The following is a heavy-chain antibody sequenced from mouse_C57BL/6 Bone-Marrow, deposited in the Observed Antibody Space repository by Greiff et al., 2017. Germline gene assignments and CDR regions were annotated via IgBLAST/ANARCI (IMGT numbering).Heavy chain of an antibody. CDR2: IYPSDSET. CDR1: GYTFTSYW. CDR3: ARGGSSTWFAY. V-gene: IGHV1-61*01. J-gene: IGHJ3*01. Sequence: QVQLQQPGAELVRPGSSVKLSCKASGYTFTSYWMDWVKQRPGQGLEWIGNIYPSDSETHYNQKFKDKATLTVDKSSSTAYMQLSSLASEDSAVYYGARGGSSTWFAYWGQGTLVTVSA.